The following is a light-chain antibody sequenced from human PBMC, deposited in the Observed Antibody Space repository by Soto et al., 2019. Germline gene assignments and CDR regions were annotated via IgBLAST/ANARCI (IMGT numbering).Light chain of an antibody. CDR2: IAS. V-gene: IGKV3-20*01. Sequence: EIVLTQSPGTLSLSPGERATLSCRASQSVSSSYLAWYQQKPGQAPRLLIYIASTRAPGVPDRFSGSGSGTDFTLTIRRLEPEDFAVYYCQQYGTSPWTFGQGTKVEIK. CDR1: QSVSSSY. CDR3: QQYGTSPWT. J-gene: IGKJ1*01.